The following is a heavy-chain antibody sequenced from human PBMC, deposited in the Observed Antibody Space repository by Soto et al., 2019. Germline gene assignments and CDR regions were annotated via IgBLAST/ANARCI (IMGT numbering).Heavy chain of an antibody. CDR3: ASAVAVAGRSSWFDP. Sequence: PGESLKISCKGSGYSFTSYWIGLVRQMPGKGLEWMGIIYPGDSDTRYSPSFQGQVTISADKSISTAYLQWSTLKASDTAMYYCASAVAVAGRSSWFDPWGQGTLVTVSS. J-gene: IGHJ5*02. CDR1: GYSFTSYW. CDR2: IYPGDSDT. D-gene: IGHD6-19*01. V-gene: IGHV5-51*01.